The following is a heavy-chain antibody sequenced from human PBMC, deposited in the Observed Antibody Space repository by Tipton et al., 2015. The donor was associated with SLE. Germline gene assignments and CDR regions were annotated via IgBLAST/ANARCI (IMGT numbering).Heavy chain of an antibody. CDR2: IYYSGST. V-gene: IGHV4-34*09. Sequence: TLSLTCAVYGGSFSGYYWSWIRQPPGKGLEWIGYIYYSGSTYYNPSLKSRVTISVDTSKNQFSLKLSSVTAADTAVYYCARGGGSLDYWGQGTLVTVSS. D-gene: IGHD3-16*01. J-gene: IGHJ4*02. CDR1: GGSFSGYY. CDR3: ARGGGSLDY.